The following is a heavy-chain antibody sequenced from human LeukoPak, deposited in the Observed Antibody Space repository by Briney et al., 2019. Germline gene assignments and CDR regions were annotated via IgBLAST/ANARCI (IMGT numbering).Heavy chain of an antibody. V-gene: IGHV3-23*01. D-gene: IGHD3-10*01. CDR3: ARVVMVRGVNDAFDT. Sequence: GGSLRLSCAASGFTFSSYAVSWVRQAPGKGLEWVSAISGSGGSTYYADSVKGRFTISRDNSKNTLYLQMNSLRAEDTAVYYCARVVMVRGVNDAFDTWGQGTMVTVSS. CDR1: GFTFSSYA. CDR2: ISGSGGST. J-gene: IGHJ3*02.